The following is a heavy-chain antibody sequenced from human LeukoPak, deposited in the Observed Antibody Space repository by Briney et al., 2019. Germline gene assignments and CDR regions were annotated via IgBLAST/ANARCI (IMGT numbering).Heavy chain of an antibody. V-gene: IGHV4-59*08. CDR3: ARAARSGYCSSTSCYASDY. CDR2: IYYNEST. D-gene: IGHD2-2*01. Sequence: SETLSLTCTVSGVSITTYYWTWIRQPPGKGLEWLGYIYYNESTTYNPSLKSRVTMSVDTSKNQSSLKLSSVTAADTAVYYCARAARSGYCSSTSCYASDYWGQGTLVTVSS. J-gene: IGHJ4*02. CDR1: GVSITTYY.